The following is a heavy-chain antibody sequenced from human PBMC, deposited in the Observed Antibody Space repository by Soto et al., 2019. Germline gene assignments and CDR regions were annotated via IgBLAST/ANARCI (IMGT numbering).Heavy chain of an antibody. CDR2: IYYSGST. V-gene: IGHV4-30-4*01. D-gene: IGHD2-2*01. J-gene: IGHJ6*02. Sequence: SETLSLTCTVSGGSISSGDYYWSWIRQPPGKGLEWIGYIYYSGSTYYNPSLKSRVTISVDTSKNQFSLKLSSVTAADTAVYYCARDIVVVPDASGNGMDVWGQGTTVTVSS. CDR3: ARDIVVVPDASGNGMDV. CDR1: GGSISSGDYY.